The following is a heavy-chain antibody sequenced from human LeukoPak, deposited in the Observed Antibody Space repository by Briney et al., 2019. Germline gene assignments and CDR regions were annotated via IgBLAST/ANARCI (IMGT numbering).Heavy chain of an antibody. J-gene: IGHJ4*02. Sequence: PGGSLRLSCAASGFALSDHYMDWVRQAPGKGLEWVGRTKNKANSYTTEYAASVKGRFTIWRDDSKNSLYLQMNSLRAEDTAVYYCARVEYLTCFDYWGQGTLVTVSS. D-gene: IGHD4/OR15-4a*01. V-gene: IGHV3-72*01. CDR2: TKNKANSYTT. CDR3: ARVEYLTCFDY. CDR1: GFALSDHY.